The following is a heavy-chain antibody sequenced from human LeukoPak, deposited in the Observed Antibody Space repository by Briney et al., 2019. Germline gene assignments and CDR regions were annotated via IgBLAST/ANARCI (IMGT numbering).Heavy chain of an antibody. CDR3: ANDGSSSWYGGGYYFDY. J-gene: IGHJ4*02. CDR2: ISGSGGST. CDR1: GFTFSSYA. V-gene: IGHV3-23*01. Sequence: GSLRLSCAASGFTFSSYAMSWVRQAPGKGLEWVSAISGSGGSTYYADSVKGRFTISRDNSKNTLYLQMNSLRAEDTAVYYCANDGSSSWYGGGYYFDYWGQGTLVTVSS. D-gene: IGHD6-13*01.